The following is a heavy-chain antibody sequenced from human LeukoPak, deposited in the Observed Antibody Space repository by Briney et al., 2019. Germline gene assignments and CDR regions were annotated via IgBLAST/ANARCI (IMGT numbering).Heavy chain of an antibody. Sequence: SETVSLTCTVSGGSISSSSYYWGWIRQPPGKGLEWIGSIYYSGSTYYNPSLKSRVTISVDTSKNQFSLKLSSVTAADTAVYYCARRKNLVGATDYWGQGTLVTVSS. CDR2: IYYSGST. CDR3: ARRKNLVGATDY. V-gene: IGHV4-39*01. D-gene: IGHD1-26*01. J-gene: IGHJ4*02. CDR1: GGSISSSSYY.